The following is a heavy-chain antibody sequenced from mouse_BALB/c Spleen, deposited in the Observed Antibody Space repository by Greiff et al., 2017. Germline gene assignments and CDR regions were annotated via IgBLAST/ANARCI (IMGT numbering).Heavy chain of an antibody. J-gene: IGHJ4*01. V-gene: IGHV1-69*01. CDR1: GYTFTDYW. CDR3: ARYGGNYLDY. CDR2: IDTSDSYT. Sequence: VQLQQSGAELVMPGASVKMSCKASGYTFTDYWMHWVKQRPGQGLEWIGAIDTSDSYTSYNQKFKGKATLTVDESSSTAYMQLSSLTSEDSAVYYCARYGGNYLDYWGQGTSVTVSS. D-gene: IGHD2-1*01.